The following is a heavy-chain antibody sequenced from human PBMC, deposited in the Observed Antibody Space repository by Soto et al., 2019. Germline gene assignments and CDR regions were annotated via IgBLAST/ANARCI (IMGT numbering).Heavy chain of an antibody. CDR3: ARNCSGTSCPFDY. CDR1: GYTFANYY. CDR2: MNPSGGST. J-gene: IGHJ4*02. V-gene: IGHV1-46*01. D-gene: IGHD2-15*01. Sequence: GASVKVSCKASGYTFANYYIHWVRQAPGQGLEWMGIMNPSGGSTTYAQKFQGRVTMTSDTSTRTIYMELTSLRSEDTAMYYCARNCSGTSCPFDYWGQGTLVTVSS.